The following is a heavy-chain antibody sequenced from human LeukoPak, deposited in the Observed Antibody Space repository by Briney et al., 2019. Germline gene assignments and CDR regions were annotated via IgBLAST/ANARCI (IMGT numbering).Heavy chain of an antibody. D-gene: IGHD6-19*01. J-gene: IGHJ4*02. CDR3: HPLAYISD. Sequence: GGSLRLSCAVSGFTLSSQWMHWVRQAPGKGLVWVSLIKTDGSSTNYADSVKGRFIVSRDDAKNTLYLQMSSLRAEDTAMYYCHPLAYISDWGQGTLVTVSS. V-gene: IGHV3-74*01. CDR1: GFTLSSQW. CDR2: IKTDGSST.